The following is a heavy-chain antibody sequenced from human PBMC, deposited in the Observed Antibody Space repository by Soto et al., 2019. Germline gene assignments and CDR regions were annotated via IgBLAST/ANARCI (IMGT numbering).Heavy chain of an antibody. CDR3: AREGAVAGSQDF. CDR2: IWYDGSKK. CDR1: GFIFSDYG. J-gene: IGHJ4*02. V-gene: IGHV3-33*01. D-gene: IGHD6-19*01. Sequence: GGSLRLTCAASGFIFSDYGIHWVRQAPGKGLEWVALIWYDGSKKYYADSVKGRFTVSRDNINSTLYLEMNSLRVEDSSLYYCAREGAVAGSQDFWGQGTLVTVSS.